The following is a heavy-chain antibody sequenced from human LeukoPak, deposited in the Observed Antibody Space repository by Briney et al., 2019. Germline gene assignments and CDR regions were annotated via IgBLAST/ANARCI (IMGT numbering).Heavy chain of an antibody. V-gene: IGHV1-2*02. CDR1: GYTFTGYY. Sequence: ASVKVSCKASGYTFTGYYMHWVRQAPGQGPEWMGWINPNSGDTNYAQKLQGRVTMTRDTSISAAYMELSSLRSDDTAVYYCAREFRTTTWSFDAFDLWGQGRMVTVSS. CDR3: AREFRTTTWSFDAFDL. D-gene: IGHD1/OR15-1a*01. CDR2: INPNSGDT. J-gene: IGHJ3*01.